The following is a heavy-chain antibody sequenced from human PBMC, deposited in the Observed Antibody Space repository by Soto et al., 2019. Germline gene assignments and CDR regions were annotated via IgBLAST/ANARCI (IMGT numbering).Heavy chain of an antibody. CDR3: ARDRGYYDRSDYFDY. D-gene: IGHD3-22*01. Sequence: ASVKVSCKASGYTFPNSGISWVRQAPGQGLEWMGWISAYSGSTNYAQKFQGRVTMTRDTSTSTAYMELRSLRSDDTAVYYCARDRGYYDRSDYFDYWGQGTLVTVSS. V-gene: IGHV1-18*01. CDR1: GYTFPNSG. CDR2: ISAYSGST. J-gene: IGHJ4*02.